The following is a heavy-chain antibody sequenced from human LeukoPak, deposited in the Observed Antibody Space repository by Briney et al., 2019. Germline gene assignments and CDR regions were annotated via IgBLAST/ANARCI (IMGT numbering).Heavy chain of an antibody. CDR2: IYYSGST. Sequence: PPETLCLTCTVSGGSISSYYWSWIRQPPGKGLEWIGYIYYSGSTNYNPSLKSRVTISVDTSKNQFSLKLSSVTAADTAVYYCARDNGSSEWAWFDPWGQGTLVTVSS. CDR1: GGSISSYY. V-gene: IGHV4-59*01. J-gene: IGHJ5*02. D-gene: IGHD6-13*01. CDR3: ARDNGSSEWAWFDP.